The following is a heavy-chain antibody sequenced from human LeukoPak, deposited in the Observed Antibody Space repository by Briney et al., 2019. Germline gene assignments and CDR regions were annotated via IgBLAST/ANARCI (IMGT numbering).Heavy chain of an antibody. J-gene: IGHJ4*02. D-gene: IGHD6-6*01. V-gene: IGHV4-61*02. CDR1: GGSISSGSYY. CDR2: IYTSGST. Sequence: SQTLSLTCTVSGGSISSGSYYWSWIRQPAGKGLEWIGRIYTSGSTNYNPSLKSRVTISVDTSKNQFSLKLSSVTAADTAVYYCARRDEYSGLPNWGQGTLVTVSS. CDR3: ARRDEYSGLPN.